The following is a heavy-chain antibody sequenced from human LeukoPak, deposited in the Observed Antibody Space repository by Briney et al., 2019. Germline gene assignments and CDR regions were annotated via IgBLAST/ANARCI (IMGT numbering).Heavy chain of an antibody. D-gene: IGHD3-10*01. CDR2: INHSGRA. Sequence: SDTLSLTCGLSDGPFSGYYWTWISQPPGEGRECVGEINHSGRANPNPSLKSQVTISMDTPKNQFSLKLSSVTAADTAVYYCARGVYYGSGTYNWGEGTLVTVSS. CDR3: ARGVYYGSGTYN. J-gene: IGHJ4*02. V-gene: IGHV4-34*01. CDR1: DGPFSGYY.